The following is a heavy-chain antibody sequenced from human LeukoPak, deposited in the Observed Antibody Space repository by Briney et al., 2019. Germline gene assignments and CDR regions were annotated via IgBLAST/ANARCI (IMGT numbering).Heavy chain of an antibody. J-gene: IGHJ4*02. Sequence: HPGGSPRLSCAASGFTFSSYAMSWVRQATGKWLEWDSAISGSGGSTYYADSVKGRFTISRDNSKNTLYLQMNSLRAEDTAVYYCAKDSSSLFLQVRWRRVPFFDYWGQGTLVTVSS. D-gene: IGHD6-13*01. CDR3: AKDSSSLFLQVRWRRVPFFDY. V-gene: IGHV3-23*01. CDR1: GFTFSSYA. CDR2: ISGSGGST.